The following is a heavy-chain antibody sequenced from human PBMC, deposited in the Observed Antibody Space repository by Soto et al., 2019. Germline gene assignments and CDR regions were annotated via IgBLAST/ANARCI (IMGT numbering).Heavy chain of an antibody. V-gene: IGHV1-46*01. CDR2: INPSGGST. Sequence: ASVKVSCKASGYTFTSYYMHWVRQAPGQGLEWMGIINPSGGSTSYAQKFQGRVTMTRDTSTSTVYMELSSLRSEDTAVYYCATGIAVAHEPYYFDYWGQGTLVTVSS. CDR3: ATGIAVAHEPYYFDY. D-gene: IGHD6-19*01. J-gene: IGHJ4*02. CDR1: GYTFTSYY.